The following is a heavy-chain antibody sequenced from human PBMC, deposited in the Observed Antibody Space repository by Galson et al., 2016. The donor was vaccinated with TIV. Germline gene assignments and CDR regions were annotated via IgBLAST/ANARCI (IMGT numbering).Heavy chain of an antibody. Sequence: SVKVACKASGGTVSTEAISWGRQAPGQGREGMGGIIPIFDTTNYAEKFQGRVTITADESTSTAYMELSSPRSEDTAIYYCALTYCGGDCYPPGGMDVWGPGPHVPVSS. CDR2: IIPIFDTT. J-gene: IGHJ6*02. D-gene: IGHD2-21*02. V-gene: IGHV1-69*13. CDR3: ALTYCGGDCYPPGGMDV. CDR1: GGTVSTEA.